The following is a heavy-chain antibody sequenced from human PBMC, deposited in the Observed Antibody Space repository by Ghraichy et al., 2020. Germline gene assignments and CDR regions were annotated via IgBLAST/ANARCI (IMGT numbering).Heavy chain of an antibody. CDR1: GYTLTELS. CDR3: ATATGDPIVGAPYYFDY. CDR2: FDPEDGET. J-gene: IGHJ4*02. D-gene: IGHD1-26*01. Sequence: ASVKVSCKVSGYTLTELSMHWVRQAPGKGLEWMGGFDPEDGETIYAQKFQGRVTMTEDTSTDTAYMELSSLRSEDTAVYYCATATGDPIVGAPYYFDYWGQGTLVTVSS. V-gene: IGHV1-24*01.